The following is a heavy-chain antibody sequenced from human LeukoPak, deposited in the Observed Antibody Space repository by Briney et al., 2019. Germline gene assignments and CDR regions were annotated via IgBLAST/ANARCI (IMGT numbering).Heavy chain of an antibody. Sequence: ASVKVSCKTSGYTFTRYPLHWVRQAPGRGLEWMGWINTNTGSPTYAQAFAGRFVFSLDTSVSTAYLQISSLRSADTAVYYCARVGRLDYGDYLAHWGPGNRVTVSS. CDR1: GYTFTRYP. CDR2: INTNTGSP. J-gene: IGHJ4*02. CDR3: ARVGRLDYGDYLAH. D-gene: IGHD4-17*01. V-gene: IGHV7-4-1*02.